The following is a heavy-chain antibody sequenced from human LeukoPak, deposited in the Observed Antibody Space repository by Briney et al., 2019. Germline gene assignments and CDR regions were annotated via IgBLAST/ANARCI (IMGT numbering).Heavy chain of an antibody. CDR3: ARDPQQLVPYDY. D-gene: IGHD6-13*01. V-gene: IGHV3-74*03. J-gene: IGHJ4*02. CDR1: GFTFSRYW. Sequence: GSLRLSCAASGFTFSRYWMHWVRQAPGKGLMWVSRISPDGSTTLYADSVKVRFTISRDNAKNTLYLQMNSLGAEDTAVYYCARDPQQLVPYDYWGQGTLVTVSS. CDR2: ISPDGSTT.